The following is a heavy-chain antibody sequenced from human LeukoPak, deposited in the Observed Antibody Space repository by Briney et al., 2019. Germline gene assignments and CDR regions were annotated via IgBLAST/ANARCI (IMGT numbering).Heavy chain of an antibody. CDR1: GFTVSSNY. CDR3: VRDCSSASLSSGCYYAMDV. CDR2: IFPSGST. V-gene: IGHV3-53*01. J-gene: IGHJ6*04. D-gene: IGHD2-2*01. Sequence: GGSLRLSCTVSGFTVSSNYMSWVRQAPGKGLEWVSVIFPSGSTFHADSVKGRFTISRDNSKNTLHLQMNSLGAEDTAVYYCVRDCSSASLSSGCYYAMDVWGKGTTVTVSS.